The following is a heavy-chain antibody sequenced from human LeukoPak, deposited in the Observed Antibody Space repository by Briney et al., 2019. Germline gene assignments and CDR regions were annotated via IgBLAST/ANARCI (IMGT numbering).Heavy chain of an antibody. V-gene: IGHV3-7*03. CDR2: ISDGGRAT. CDR1: GYRFSPYW. D-gene: IGHD3-10*02. J-gene: IGHJ5*02. Sequence: PGGSLRLSCAASGYRFSPYWMSWVRQTPGKGLEWVASISDGGRATYYEDSVRGRFTISRDDARNSLFLQMNGLRADDTAVYYCTRENYVPDSWGQGTLVTVSS. CDR3: TRENYVPDS.